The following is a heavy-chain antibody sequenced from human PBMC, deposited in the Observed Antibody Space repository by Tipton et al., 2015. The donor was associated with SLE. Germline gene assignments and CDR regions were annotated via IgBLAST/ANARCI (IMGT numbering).Heavy chain of an antibody. Sequence: TLSLTCSVSGASMRSNFWSWIRQPAGKGLEWIGRMYMSVSANYNPSLRSRVTMSVDSSKNEFSLKLSAVTAADTALYFCARGVAERLGLDFWGQGSLVTVSS. V-gene: IGHV4-4*07. CDR2: MYMSVSA. CDR3: ARGVAERLGLDF. J-gene: IGHJ4*02. D-gene: IGHD6-19*01. CDR1: GASMRSNF.